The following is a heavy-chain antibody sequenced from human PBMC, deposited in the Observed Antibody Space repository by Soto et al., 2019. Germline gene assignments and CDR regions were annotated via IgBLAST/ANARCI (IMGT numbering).Heavy chain of an antibody. D-gene: IGHD5-12*01. J-gene: IGHJ4*02. CDR3: AKDPGRSGYDIDY. V-gene: IGHV3-23*01. CDR2: ISGSGGST. CDR1: GFTFSNYA. Sequence: EVQLLESGGGLVQPGGSLRLSCAASGFTFSNYAVTWVRQAPGKGLEWVSTISGSGGSTYYADSVKGRLPISRDNSKNELYVQMNSMRAEDMAVYYWAKDPGRSGYDIDYWGQGTLVTVSS.